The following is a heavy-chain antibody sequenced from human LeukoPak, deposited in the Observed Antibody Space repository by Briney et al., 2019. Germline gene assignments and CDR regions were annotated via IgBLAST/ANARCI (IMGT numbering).Heavy chain of an antibody. CDR1: GGSFRGYY. CDR2: INHSGST. D-gene: IGHD3-22*01. V-gene: IGHV4-34*01. Sequence: SETLSLTCSVYGGSFRGYYWGWIRQPPGKGLEWIGEINHSGSTNYNPSLKSRVTISVDTSKNQFSLQLSSVTAADTAVYYCASHSSGYTETFDYWGQGTLVTVSS. CDR3: ASHSSGYTETFDY. J-gene: IGHJ4*02.